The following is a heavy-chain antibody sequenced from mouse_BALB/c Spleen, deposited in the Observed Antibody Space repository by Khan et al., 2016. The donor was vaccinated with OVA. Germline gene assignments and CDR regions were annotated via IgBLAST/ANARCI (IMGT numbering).Heavy chain of an antibody. CDR2: IWAGGST. J-gene: IGHJ2*01. Sequence: VQLQESGPGLVAPSQSLSITCTVSGFSLTSYGVHWVRQPPGKGLEWLGVIWAGGSTNYNSALMSRLSISKDNSKSQVSLKMNSLQTDDTAMYDCGRLEDIWGQGTTLTVSS. V-gene: IGHV2-9*02. CDR3: GRLEDI. D-gene: IGHD1-3*01. CDR1: GFSLTSYG.